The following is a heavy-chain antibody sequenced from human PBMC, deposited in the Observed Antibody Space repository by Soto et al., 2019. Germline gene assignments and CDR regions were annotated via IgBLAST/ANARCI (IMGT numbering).Heavy chain of an antibody. CDR3: AKGGRNTGYSYHKFDP. Sequence: TGGSLRLSCAASGFTFTDYAMSWVRQTPGKGLEWVSAISGGSTYYADSVKGRFTISRDNSKNTLYLQMNSLRVEDTAVYYCAKGGRNTGYSYHKFDPWGQGTLVTVSS. CDR1: GFTFTDYA. CDR2: ISGGST. V-gene: IGHV3-23*01. J-gene: IGHJ5*02. D-gene: IGHD3-16*01.